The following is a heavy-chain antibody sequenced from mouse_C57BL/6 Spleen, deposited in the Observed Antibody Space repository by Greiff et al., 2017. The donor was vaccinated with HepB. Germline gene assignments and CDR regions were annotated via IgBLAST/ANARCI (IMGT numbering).Heavy chain of an antibody. CDR2: IDPENGDT. Sequence: EVQLQQSGAELVRPGASVKLSCTASGFNIKDDYMHWVKQRPEQGLEWIGWIDPENGDTEYASKFQGKATITADTSSNTAYLQLSSLTSEDTAVYYCTTGTGTPFAYWGQGTLVTVSA. V-gene: IGHV14-4*01. CDR3: TTGTGTPFAY. D-gene: IGHD4-1*01. J-gene: IGHJ3*01. CDR1: GFNIKDDY.